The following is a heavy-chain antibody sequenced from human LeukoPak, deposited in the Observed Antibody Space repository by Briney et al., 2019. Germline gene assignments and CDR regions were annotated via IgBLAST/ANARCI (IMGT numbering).Heavy chain of an antibody. V-gene: IGHV3-66*01. D-gene: IGHD4-23*01. Sequence: GSLRLSCAASGLTVSSNYISWVRQAPGKGLEWRSVIYNGDMTYYADSVKGRFTISRDNSKNTLYLQMNNLRAEDTAVYYCGRANGGNMWRGHYFDYWGQGTLVTVSS. CDR1: GLTVSSNY. J-gene: IGHJ4*02. CDR3: GRANGGNMWRGHYFDY. CDR2: IYNGDMT.